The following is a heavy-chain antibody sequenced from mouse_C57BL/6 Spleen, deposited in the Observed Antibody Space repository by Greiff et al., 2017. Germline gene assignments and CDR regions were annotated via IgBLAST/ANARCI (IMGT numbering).Heavy chain of an antibody. D-gene: IGHD1-1*01. CDR2: INPSTGGT. V-gene: IGHV1-42*01. J-gene: IGHJ3*01. CDR3: VITTVY. Sequence: EVKLMESGPELVKPGASVKISCKASGYSFTGYYMNWVKQSPEKSLEWIGEINPSTGGTTYNQKFKAKATLTVDKSSSTAYMQLKSLTSEDSAVYYCVITTVYWGQGTLVTVSA. CDR1: GYSFTGYY.